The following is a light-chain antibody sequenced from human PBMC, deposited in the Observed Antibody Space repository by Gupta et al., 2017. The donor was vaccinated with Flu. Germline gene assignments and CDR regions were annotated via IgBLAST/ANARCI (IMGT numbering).Light chain of an antibody. CDR2: EAS. CDR3: HQEDSSPGT. CDR1: QRISRW. J-gene: IGKJ1*01. V-gene: IGKV1-5*03. Sequence: DTQLTQSPSTLSASVGDRVTITCRSSQRISRWLAWYKQLPGQAPMLIIYEASRQSGVPSRFSGSGSGTEFTLTISSLQPDDFATYYCHQEDSSPGTFGQGTKVEVK.